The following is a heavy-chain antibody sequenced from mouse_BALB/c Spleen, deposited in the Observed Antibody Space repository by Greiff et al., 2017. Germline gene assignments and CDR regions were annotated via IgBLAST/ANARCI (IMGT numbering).Heavy chain of an antibody. D-gene: IGHD1-1*01. Sequence: EVQLQESGPGLVKPSQSLSLTCSVTGYSITSGYYWNWIRQFPGNKLEWMGYISYDGSNNYNPSLKNRISITRDTSKNQFFLKLNSVTTEDTATYYCARDIILDYWGQGTSVTVSS. CDR2: ISYDGSN. CDR3: ARDIILDY. CDR1: GYSITSGYY. V-gene: IGHV3-6*02. J-gene: IGHJ4*01.